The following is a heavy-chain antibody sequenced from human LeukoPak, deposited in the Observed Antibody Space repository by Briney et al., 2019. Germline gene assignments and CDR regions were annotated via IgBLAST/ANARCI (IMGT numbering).Heavy chain of an antibody. Sequence: SETLSLTCTVSGYSISSGYYWGWIRQPPGKGLEWIGSIYHSGSTYYNPSLKSRVTISVDTFKNQFSLKLSSVTAADTAVYYCARGGTRYCSGGSCYWARQYFDYWGQGTLVTVSS. V-gene: IGHV4-38-2*02. D-gene: IGHD2-15*01. CDR3: ARGGTRYCSGGSCYWARQYFDY. CDR2: IYHSGST. J-gene: IGHJ4*02. CDR1: GYSISSGYY.